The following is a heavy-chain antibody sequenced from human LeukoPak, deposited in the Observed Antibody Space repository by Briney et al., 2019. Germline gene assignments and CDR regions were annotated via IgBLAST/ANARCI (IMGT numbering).Heavy chain of an antibody. CDR3: ARETYYSSGNVYNRIDY. D-gene: IGHD3-10*01. V-gene: IGHV1-2*02. CDR2: INPNSGGT. J-gene: IGHJ4*02. CDR1: GYTFTGSY. Sequence: ASVKVSCKASGYTFTGSYMHWVRQAPGQGLEWMGWINPNSGGTNYAQKFQGRVTMTRDTSISTAYMELSRLASDDTAVYFCARETYYSSGNVYNRIDYWGQGTLVTVSS.